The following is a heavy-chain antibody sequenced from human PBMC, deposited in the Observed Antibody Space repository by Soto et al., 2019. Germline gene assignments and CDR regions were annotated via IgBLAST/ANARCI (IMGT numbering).Heavy chain of an antibody. D-gene: IGHD1-26*01. V-gene: IGHV1-3*01. CDR1: GYTFASYA. J-gene: IGHJ2*01. CDR2: INAGNGNT. Sequence: QVQLVQSGAEVKRPGASVKVSSKAAGYTFASYAMHWVRQAPGERLEWMGWINAGNGNTKYSQKLQGRVTITRDTSASTAYMELSSLRSEDTAVYYCARGGSLYWYFDLWGRGTLVTVSS. CDR3: ARGGSLYWYFDL.